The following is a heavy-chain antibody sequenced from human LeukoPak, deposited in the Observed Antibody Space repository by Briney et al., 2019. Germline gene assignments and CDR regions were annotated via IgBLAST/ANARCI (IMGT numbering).Heavy chain of an antibody. V-gene: IGHV1-2*02. CDR3: ARMAGPYCSSTSCHLDY. CDR2: INPNSGGT. CDR1: GYTFTGYY. Sequence: GASVKVSCKASGYTFTGYYMHWVRQAPGQGLEWMGWINPNSGGTNYAQKFQGRVTMTRDTSISTAYMELSRLRSDDTAVYYCARMAGPYCSSTSCHLDYWGQGTLVTVSS. D-gene: IGHD2-2*01. J-gene: IGHJ4*02.